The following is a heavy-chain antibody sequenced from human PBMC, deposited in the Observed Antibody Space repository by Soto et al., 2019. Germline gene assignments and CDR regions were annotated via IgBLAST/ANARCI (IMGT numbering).Heavy chain of an antibody. Sequence: QVQLVQSGAEVKKPGSSVKVSCKASGGTFSSYAISWVRQAPGQGLEWMGGIIPIFGTANYAQKFQGRVTITADESTSKAYMELSSLRSEDTAVYYCAREKVAAAGTGPEDYYYYGMDVWGQGTTVTVSS. CDR2: IIPIFGTA. CDR3: AREKVAAAGTGPEDYYYYGMDV. CDR1: GGTFSSYA. D-gene: IGHD6-13*01. J-gene: IGHJ6*02. V-gene: IGHV1-69*01.